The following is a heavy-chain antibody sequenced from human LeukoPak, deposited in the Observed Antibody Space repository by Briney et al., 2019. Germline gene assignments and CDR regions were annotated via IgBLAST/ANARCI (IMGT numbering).Heavy chain of an antibody. CDR3: TRDSGYNAFDI. J-gene: IGHJ3*02. V-gene: IGHV3-7*01. CDR2: IKEDGTAK. Sequence: PGGSLRLSCAASSFPYINYAMHWVRQAPGKGLEWVANIKEDGTAKNYVVSVRGRFTISRDNAKNSLFLQMNSLRGEDTAVYYCTRDSGYNAFDIWGQGTMVTVSS. D-gene: IGHD5-12*01. CDR1: SFPYINYA.